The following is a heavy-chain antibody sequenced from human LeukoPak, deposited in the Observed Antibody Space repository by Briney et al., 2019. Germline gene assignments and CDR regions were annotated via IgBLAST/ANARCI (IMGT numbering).Heavy chain of an antibody. Sequence: GGSLGLSCAASGFTFSSYSMNWVRQAPGKGLEWVSYISSSSSTIYYADSVKGRFTISRDNAKNSLYLQMNSLRAEDTAVYYCARGGTTAMVWYYYYGMDVWGQGTTVTVSS. D-gene: IGHD5-18*01. V-gene: IGHV3-48*01. CDR3: ARGGTTAMVWYYYYGMDV. CDR2: ISSSSSTI. J-gene: IGHJ6*02. CDR1: GFTFSSYS.